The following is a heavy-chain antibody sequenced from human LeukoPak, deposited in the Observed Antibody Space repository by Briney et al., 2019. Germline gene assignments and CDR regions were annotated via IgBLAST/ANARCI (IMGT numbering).Heavy chain of an antibody. J-gene: IGHJ4*02. CDR3: ARDPRYCSGGSCYS. CDR2: ISAGGGNT. CDR1: GFTFSNYV. Sequence: GGSLRLSCAASGFTFSNYVMSWVRQAPGKGLEWVSTISAGGGNTYYADSVKGQFTISRDNSKNTLYVQMNSLRAEDTAIYYCARDPRYCSGGSCYSWGQGTLVTVSS. V-gene: IGHV3-23*01. D-gene: IGHD2-15*01.